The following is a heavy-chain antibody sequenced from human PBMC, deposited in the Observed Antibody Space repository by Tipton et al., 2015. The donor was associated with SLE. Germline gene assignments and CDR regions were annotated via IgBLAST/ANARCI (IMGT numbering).Heavy chain of an antibody. CDR3: AREAMTYDS. D-gene: IGHD2-21*02. J-gene: IGHJ5*01. CDR2: MYDSGST. V-gene: IGHV4-31*03. Sequence: TLSLTCTVSGHSITSGGYYWMWIRQDPGKGLEWIGYMYDSGSTYYNPSLMSRVVMSADTSKNQFSLKMSSVTAADTAVYHCAREAMTYDSWGQGTLVTVSS. CDR1: GHSITSGGYY.